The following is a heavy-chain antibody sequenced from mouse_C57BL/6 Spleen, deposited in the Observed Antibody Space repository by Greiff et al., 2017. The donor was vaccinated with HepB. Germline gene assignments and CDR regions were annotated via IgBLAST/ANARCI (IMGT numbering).Heavy chain of an antibody. CDR3: ASAGSD. D-gene: IGHD4-1*01. J-gene: IGHJ4*01. CDR2: IDPSDSYT. V-gene: IGHV1-50*01. CDR1: GYTFTSYW. Sequence: QVQLQQPGAELVKPGASVKLSCKASGYTFTSYWMQWVKQRPGQGLEWIGEIDPSDSYTNYNQKFKGKATLTVDTSSSTAYMQLSSLTSEDSAVYYCASAGSDWGQGTSVTVSS.